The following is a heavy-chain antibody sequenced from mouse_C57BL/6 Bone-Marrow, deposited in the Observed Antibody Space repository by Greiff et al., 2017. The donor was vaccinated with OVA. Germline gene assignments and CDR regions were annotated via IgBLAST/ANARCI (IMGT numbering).Heavy chain of an antibody. CDR1: GYTFTSYW. J-gene: IGHJ2*01. CDR2: IDPSSGGT. V-gene: IGHV1-72*01. CDR3: ARYSTVVPFDY. D-gene: IGHD1-1*01. Sequence: QVQLQQPGAELVKPGASVKLSCKASGYTFTSYWMHWVKQRPGRGLEWIGRIDPSSGGTKYNEKFKSKATLTVDKPSSTAYMQLSSLTSEDSSFSYSARYSTVVPFDYWGQGTTLTVSS.